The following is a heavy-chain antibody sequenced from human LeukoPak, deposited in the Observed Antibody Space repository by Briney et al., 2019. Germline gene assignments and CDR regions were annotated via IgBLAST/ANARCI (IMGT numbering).Heavy chain of an antibody. J-gene: IGHJ6*02. CDR2: IYYSGST. CDR3: ARGKEDYYYYYGMDV. CDR1: GDSISSYY. V-gene: IGHV4-59*01. Sequence: SETLSLTCTVSGDSISSYYWTWIRQPPGKGLEWIGYIYYSGSTNYNPSLKSRVTISVDTSKNQFSLKLSSVTAADTAVYYCARGKEDYYYYYGMDVWGQGTTVTASS.